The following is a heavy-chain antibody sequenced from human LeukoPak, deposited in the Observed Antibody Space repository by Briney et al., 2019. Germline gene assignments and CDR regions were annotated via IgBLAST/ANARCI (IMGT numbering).Heavy chain of an antibody. CDR3: ARTSSSSWFIPFDY. J-gene: IGHJ4*02. Sequence: SETLSLTCTVSGGSISSYYWSWIRQPPGKGLEWIGYIYYSGSTNYNPSLKSRVTISVDTSKNQFSLKLSSVTAADTAVYYCARTSSSSWFIPFDYWGQGTLVTVSS. CDR2: IYYSGST. CDR1: GGSISSYY. D-gene: IGHD6-13*01. V-gene: IGHV4-59*08.